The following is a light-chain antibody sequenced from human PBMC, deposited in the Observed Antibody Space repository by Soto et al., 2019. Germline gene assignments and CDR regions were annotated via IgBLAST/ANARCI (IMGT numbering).Light chain of an antibody. CDR3: QKYNSAPWT. CDR1: QGIGTY. CDR2: AAS. J-gene: IGKJ1*01. Sequence: DIQMTQSPSSLSASVGDRVTITCRASQGIGTYLAWYQQKPGKVPKLLFYAASTLQSGVPSRFSGSGSGTDFTLTISSLQPEDVATYYCQKYNSAPWTFGQGTKVEIK. V-gene: IGKV1-27*01.